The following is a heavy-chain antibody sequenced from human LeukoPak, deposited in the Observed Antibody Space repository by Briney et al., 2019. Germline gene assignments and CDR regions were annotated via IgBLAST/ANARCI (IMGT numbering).Heavy chain of an antibody. CDR3: ARENRYFDWSRAFDI. CDR2: IIPIFDSA. CDR1: GGTFSSYA. D-gene: IGHD3-9*01. Sequence: SVKVSCKASGGTFSSYAISWVRQAPGQGLEWMGGIIPIFDSANYAQKFQGRVTITADESTSTAYMELSSLRSEDTAVYYCARENRYFDWSRAFDIWGQGTMVTVSS. V-gene: IGHV1-69*13. J-gene: IGHJ3*02.